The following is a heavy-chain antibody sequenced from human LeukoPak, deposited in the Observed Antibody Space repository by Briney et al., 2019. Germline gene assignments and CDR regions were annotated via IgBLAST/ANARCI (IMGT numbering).Heavy chain of an antibody. CDR2: ISYNGRT. D-gene: IGHD3-10*01. Sequence: SETLSLTCTVSGGSISGSGYYWGWVRQPPGKGLEWIGSISYNGRTYYDPSLKSRVTISVDTSKNQFSLKLSSVTAADTAVYYCARDQYIGRGSSFDNWGQGTLVTVSS. J-gene: IGHJ4*02. V-gene: IGHV4-39*07. CDR1: GGSISGSGYY. CDR3: ARDQYIGRGSSFDN.